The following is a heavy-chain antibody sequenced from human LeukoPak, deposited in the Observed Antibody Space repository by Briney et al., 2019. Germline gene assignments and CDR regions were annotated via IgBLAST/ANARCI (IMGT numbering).Heavy chain of an antibody. CDR1: GYTFTGYY. J-gene: IGHJ5*02. CDR2: INPNSGGT. D-gene: IGHD3-10*01. V-gene: IGHV1-2*02. Sequence: ASVKVSCKASGYTFTGYYMHWVRQAPGQGLEWMGWINPNSGGTNYAQKFQGRVTMTRDTSISTAYMELSRLRSDDTAVYYCASRAALWFGDEGEFDPWGQGTLVTVSS. CDR3: ASRAALWFGDEGEFDP.